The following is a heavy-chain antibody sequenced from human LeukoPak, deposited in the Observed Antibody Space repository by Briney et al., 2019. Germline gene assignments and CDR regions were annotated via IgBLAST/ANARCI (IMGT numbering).Heavy chain of an antibody. CDR3: ARVRGGRSWYYYGMDV. V-gene: IGHV3-30-3*01. Sequence: GRSLRLSCAASGFTFSSYAMHWVRQAPGKGLEWVAVISYDGSNKYYADSVKGQFTISRDNSKDRLYLQMNSLRPEDTAMYYCARVRGGRSWYYYGMDVWGRGTTVTVSS. D-gene: IGHD3-16*01. CDR1: GFTFSSYA. J-gene: IGHJ6*02. CDR2: ISYDGSNK.